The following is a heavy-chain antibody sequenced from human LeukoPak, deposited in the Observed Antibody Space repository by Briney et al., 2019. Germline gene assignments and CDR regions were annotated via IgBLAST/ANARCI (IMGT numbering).Heavy chain of an antibody. CDR1: GFTLSNYN. D-gene: IGHD3-10*01. CDR2: IGSIGSPI. Sequence: GGSLRLSCAASGFTLSNYNMDWVRQAPGKGLEWLPYIGSIGSPIYYADSVKGRFTISRDNAKNSLYLQMNSLRAEDTAVYYCARLFGPTSDYYYMDVWGKGTTVTVSS. V-gene: IGHV3-48*04. CDR3: ARLFGPTSDYYYMDV. J-gene: IGHJ6*03.